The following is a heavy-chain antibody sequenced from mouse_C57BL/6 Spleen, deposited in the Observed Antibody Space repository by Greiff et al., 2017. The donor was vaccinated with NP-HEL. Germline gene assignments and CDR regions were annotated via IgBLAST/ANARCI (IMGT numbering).Heavy chain of an antibody. CDR3: MGDGYFYAMDY. D-gene: IGHD2-3*01. V-gene: IGHV6-3*01. Sequence: EVQLQESGGGLVQPGGSMKLSCVASGFTFSNYWMNWVRQSPEKGLEWVAQIRLKSDNYATHYAESVKGRFTISRDDSKSSVYLQMNNLRAEDTGIYYCMGDGYFYAMDYWGQGTSVTVSS. CDR1: GFTFSNYW. CDR2: IRLKSDNYAT. J-gene: IGHJ4*01.